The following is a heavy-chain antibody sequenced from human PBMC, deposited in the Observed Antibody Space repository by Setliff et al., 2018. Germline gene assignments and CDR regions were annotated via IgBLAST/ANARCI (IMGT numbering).Heavy chain of an antibody. CDR2: IDYRGST. CDR3: ARETIAARGDFDY. J-gene: IGHJ4*02. CDR1: GGSISSHY. D-gene: IGHD6-6*01. V-gene: IGHV4-59*11. Sequence: SETLSLTCTVSGGSISSHYWSWIQQPPGKGLEWIGNIDYRGSTNYTPSLKSRVTISVDTSKKQFSLNLSSVTAADTAVYYCARETIAARGDFDYWGQGTLGTVSS.